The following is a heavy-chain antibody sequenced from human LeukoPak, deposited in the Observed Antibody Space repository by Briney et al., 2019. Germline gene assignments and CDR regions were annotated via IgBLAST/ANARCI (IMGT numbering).Heavy chain of an antibody. CDR3: ARDSKLRFEEYYFDY. V-gene: IGHV3-11*01. J-gene: IGHJ4*02. D-gene: IGHD3-3*01. CDR1: GFTFSDYY. CDR2: ISSSGSTI. Sequence: GGSLRLSCAASGFTFSDYYMSWIRQAPGKGLEWVSYISSSGSTIYYADSVKGRFTISRDDAKNSLYLQMNSLRAEDTAVYYCARDSKLRFEEYYFDYWGQGPLVTVSS.